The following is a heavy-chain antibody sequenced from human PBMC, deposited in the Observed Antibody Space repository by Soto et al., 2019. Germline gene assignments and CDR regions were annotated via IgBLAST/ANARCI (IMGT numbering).Heavy chain of an antibody. V-gene: IGHV3-66*04. D-gene: IGHD2-21*01. Sequence: GGSLRLSCAASGFTVSSNYMSWVRQAPGKGLEWVSVIYSGGSTYYADSVKGRFTISRDNSKNTLYLQMNSLRAEDTAVYYCAKHENRLLFDYWGQGTLVTVSS. CDR1: GFTVSSNY. CDR3: AKHENRLLFDY. CDR2: IYSGGST. J-gene: IGHJ4*02.